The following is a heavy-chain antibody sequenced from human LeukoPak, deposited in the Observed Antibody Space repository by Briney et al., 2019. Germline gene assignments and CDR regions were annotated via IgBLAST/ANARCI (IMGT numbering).Heavy chain of an antibody. J-gene: IGHJ4*02. CDR1: GGSISSYY. CDR3: ARESGGGSWYKIGDYFDY. Sequence: SETLSLTCTVSGGSISSYYWSWIRQPPGKGLEWIGYIYYSGSTNYNPSLKSRVTISVDTSKNQFSLKLSSVTAADTAVYYCARESGGGSWYKIGDYFDYWGQGTLVTVSS. D-gene: IGHD6-13*01. V-gene: IGHV4-59*12. CDR2: IYYSGST.